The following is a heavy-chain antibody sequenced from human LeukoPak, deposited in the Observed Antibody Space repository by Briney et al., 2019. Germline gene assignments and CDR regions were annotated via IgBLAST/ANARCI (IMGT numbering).Heavy chain of an antibody. CDR1: GFTFSSYA. CDR2: ISYDGSNK. CDR3: ARDSLSDIVATITNYFDY. D-gene: IGHD5-12*01. J-gene: IGHJ4*02. V-gene: IGHV3-30-3*01. Sequence: GGSLRLSCAASGFTFSSYAMHWVRQAPGKGLEWVAVISYDGSNKYYADSVKGRFTISRDNSKNTLYLQMNSLRAEDTAVYYCARDSLSDIVATITNYFDYWGQETLVTVSS.